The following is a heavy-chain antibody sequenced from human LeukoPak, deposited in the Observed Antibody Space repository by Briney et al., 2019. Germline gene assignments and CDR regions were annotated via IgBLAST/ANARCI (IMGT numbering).Heavy chain of an antibody. CDR2: IYYSGST. Sequence: PSETLSLTCTVSGGSISSYYWSWIRQHPGKGLEWIGYIYYSGSTYYNPSLKSRVTISVDTSKNQFSLKLSSVTAADTAVYYCARSHGYNFYYFDYWGQGTLVTVSS. CDR1: GGSISSYY. CDR3: ARSHGYNFYYFDY. J-gene: IGHJ4*02. D-gene: IGHD5-24*01. V-gene: IGHV4-59*06.